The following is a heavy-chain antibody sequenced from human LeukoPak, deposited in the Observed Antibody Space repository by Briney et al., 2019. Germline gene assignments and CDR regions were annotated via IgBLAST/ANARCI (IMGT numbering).Heavy chain of an antibody. J-gene: IGHJ4*02. CDR3: AKGDYYDPKFDY. V-gene: IGHV3-23*01. D-gene: IGHD3-22*01. CDR2: ISASGGST. Sequence: ASVKVSCKASGGTFSSYAMSWVRQAPGKGLEWVSAISASGGSTYYADSVKGRFTISRDNSKNTQYLQMNSLRAEDTAVYYCAKGDYYDPKFDYWGQGTLVTVSS. CDR1: GGTFSSYA.